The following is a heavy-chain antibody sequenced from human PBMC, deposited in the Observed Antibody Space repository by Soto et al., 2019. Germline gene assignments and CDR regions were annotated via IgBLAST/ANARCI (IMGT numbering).Heavy chain of an antibody. CDR3: ARRRDGYNPILDY. D-gene: IGHD5-12*01. Sequence: TSETLSLTCTVSGGSISSSRYYWGWIRQPPGKGLEWIGSIYYSGSTYYNPSLKSRVTISVDTSKNQFSLKLSSVTAADTAVYYCARRRDGYNPILDYWGQGTQVTVSS. V-gene: IGHV4-39*01. J-gene: IGHJ4*02. CDR1: GGSISSSRYY. CDR2: IYYSGST.